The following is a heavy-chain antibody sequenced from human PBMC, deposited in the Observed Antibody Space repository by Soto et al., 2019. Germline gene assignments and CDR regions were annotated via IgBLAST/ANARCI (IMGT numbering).Heavy chain of an antibody. V-gene: IGHV3-48*01. J-gene: IGHJ4*02. D-gene: IGHD6-19*01. Sequence: PGESLRLSCAASGFTFSTYSMNWVRQAPGKGLEWVSSISSSSTIYYADSVKGRFTISRDNVQNSLYLQMHSLRAEDTAVYYCARERGSGWTFDYWGQGTLVTVSS. CDR2: ISSSSTI. CDR1: GFTFSTYS. CDR3: ARERGSGWTFDY.